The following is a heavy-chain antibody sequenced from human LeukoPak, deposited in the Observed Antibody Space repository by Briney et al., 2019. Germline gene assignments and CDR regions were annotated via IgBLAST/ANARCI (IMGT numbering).Heavy chain of an antibody. Sequence: SVKVSCKASGGTFSSYAISWVRQAPGQGLEWMGRIIPILGIANYAQKFQGRVTITADKSTSTADMELSSLRSEDTAVYYCARASGFYYDSSGYYYGWGQGTLVTVSS. CDR2: IIPILGIA. CDR3: ARASGFYYDSSGYYYG. CDR1: GGTFSSYA. V-gene: IGHV1-69*04. D-gene: IGHD3-22*01. J-gene: IGHJ4*02.